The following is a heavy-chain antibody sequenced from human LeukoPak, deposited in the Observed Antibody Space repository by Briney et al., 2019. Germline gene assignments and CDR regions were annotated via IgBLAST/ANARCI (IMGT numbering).Heavy chain of an antibody. CDR1: GGSISSGSYY. Sequence: SETLSLTCTVSGGSISSGSYYWSWIRQPPGKGLEWIGYIYYSGSTNYNPSLKSRVTISVDTSKNQFSLKLSSVTAADTAVYYCARCDYDYVWGSYRYGAFDIWGQGTMVTVSS. CDR3: ARCDYDYVWGSYRYGAFDI. D-gene: IGHD3-16*02. J-gene: IGHJ3*02. V-gene: IGHV4-61*01. CDR2: IYYSGST.